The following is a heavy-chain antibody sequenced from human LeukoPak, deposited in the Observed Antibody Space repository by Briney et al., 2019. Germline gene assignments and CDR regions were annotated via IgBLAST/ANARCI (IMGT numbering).Heavy chain of an antibody. J-gene: IGHJ3*02. CDR3: ARDKTEQWLVLEAFDI. D-gene: IGHD6-19*01. V-gene: IGHV3-21*01. CDR2: ISSSSSYI. CDR1: GFTFSSYS. Sequence: GGSLRPSCAASGFTFSSYSMNWVRQAPGKGLEWVSSISSSSSYIYYADSVKGRFTISRDNAKNSLYLQMNSLRAEDTAVYYCARDKTEQWLVLEAFDIWGQGTVVTVS.